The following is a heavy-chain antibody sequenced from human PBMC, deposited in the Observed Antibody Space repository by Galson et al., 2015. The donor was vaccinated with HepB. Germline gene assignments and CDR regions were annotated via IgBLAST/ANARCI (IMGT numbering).Heavy chain of an antibody. CDR2: INPNSGGT. CDR1: GYTFTGYY. J-gene: IGHJ6*02. CDR3: ARVGVAAAGYYYYGMDV. D-gene: IGHD6-13*01. V-gene: IGHV1-2*04. Sequence: SVKVSCKASGYTFTGYYMHWVRQAPGQGLEWMGWINPNSGGTNYAQKFQGWVTMTRDTSISTAYMELSRLRSDDTAVYYCARVGVAAAGYYYYGMDVWGQGTTVTVSS.